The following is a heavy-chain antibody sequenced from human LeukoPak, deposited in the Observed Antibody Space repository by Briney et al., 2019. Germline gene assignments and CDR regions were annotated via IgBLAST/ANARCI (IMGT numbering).Heavy chain of an antibody. J-gene: IGHJ3*02. CDR2: ISYDGSNK. V-gene: IGHV3-30-3*01. CDR1: GFTFSSYA. CDR3: ARSWLQLLSDDAFDI. Sequence: PGGSLRLSCAASGFTFSSYAMHWVRQAPGKGLEWVAVISYDGSNKYYADSVKGRFTISRDNSKNTLYLQMNSLRAEDTAVYYCARSWLQLLSDDAFDIWGQGTMVTVSS. D-gene: IGHD5-24*01.